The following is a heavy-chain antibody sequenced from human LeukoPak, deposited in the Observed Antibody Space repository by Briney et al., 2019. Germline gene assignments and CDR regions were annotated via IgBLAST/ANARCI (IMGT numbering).Heavy chain of an antibody. D-gene: IGHD6-13*01. Sequence: SETLSLTCTLSGGSITSDYWSWIRQSPGKGLEWIGYFSYSGSTHYSPSLTSRVAISVDTSRNQLSLKLSSVTAADTAVYYCARHRSSSWYDPFDYWGQGTLVTVSS. CDR2: FSYSGST. V-gene: IGHV4-59*08. J-gene: IGHJ4*02. CDR1: GGSITSDY. CDR3: ARHRSSSWYDPFDY.